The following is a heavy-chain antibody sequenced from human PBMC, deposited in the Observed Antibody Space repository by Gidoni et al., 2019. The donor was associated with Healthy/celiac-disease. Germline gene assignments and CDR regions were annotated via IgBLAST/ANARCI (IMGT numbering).Heavy chain of an antibody. CDR2: ICTSGST. CDR1: GGSISSGSYY. D-gene: IGHD6-13*01. V-gene: IGHV4-61*02. J-gene: IGHJ4*02. CDR3: ARYKSSCYDY. Sequence: QVQLQESGPGLVKPSQTLSLTCTVSGGSISSGSYYWSWIRKPAGKGLEWIGRICTSGSTNYNPSLKSRVTISVDTSKNQFSLKLSSVTAADTAVYYCARYKSSCYDYWGQGTLVTVSS.